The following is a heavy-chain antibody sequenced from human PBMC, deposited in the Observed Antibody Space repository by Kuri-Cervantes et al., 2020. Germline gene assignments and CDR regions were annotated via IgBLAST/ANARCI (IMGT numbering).Heavy chain of an antibody. D-gene: IGHD4-23*01. CDR3: ARLVTHYYYMDV. J-gene: IGHJ6*03. CDR2: ISDYNGNT. V-gene: IGHV1-18*01. CDR1: GYIFTSYG. Sequence: ASVKVSCKASGYIFTSYGISWVRQAPGQGLEWMGWISDYNGNTNVAQKLQGRVTMTTDTSTTTAYMELRSLRSDDTAVYYCARLVTHYYYMDVRGKGTTVTVSS.